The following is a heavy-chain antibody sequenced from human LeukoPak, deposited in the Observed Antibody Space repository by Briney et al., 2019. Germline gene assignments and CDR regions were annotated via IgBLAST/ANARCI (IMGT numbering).Heavy chain of an antibody. CDR2: INPSGAGT. D-gene: IGHD5-24*01. V-gene: IGHV1-46*01. J-gene: IGHJ5*02. Sequence: ASVKVSCKASGYTITNNWMHWVRQAPGQGLEWMGVINPSGAGTSYGQKFQGRITMSRDTSTSTVYMELSSLRSEDTAFYYCATDHSMADTAWWFDPWGQGTLVTVSS. CDR1: GYTITNNW. CDR3: ATDHSMADTAWWFDP.